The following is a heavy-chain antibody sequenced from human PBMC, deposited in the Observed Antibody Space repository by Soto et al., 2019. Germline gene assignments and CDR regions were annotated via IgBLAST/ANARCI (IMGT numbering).Heavy chain of an antibody. CDR3: ARADVVNYYDSSGYWY. V-gene: IGHV4-34*01. D-gene: IGHD3-22*01. CDR2: INHSGST. CDR1: GGSFSGYY. Sequence: PSETLSLTRAVYGGSFSGYYWSWIRQPPGKGLEWIGEINHSGSTNYNPSLKSRVTISVDTSKNQFSLKLSSVTAADTAVYYCARADVVNYYDSSGYWYWGQGTLVTVSS. J-gene: IGHJ4*02.